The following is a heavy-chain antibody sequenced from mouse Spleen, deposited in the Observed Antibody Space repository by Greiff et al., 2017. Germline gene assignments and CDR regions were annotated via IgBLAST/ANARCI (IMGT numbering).Heavy chain of an antibody. CDR1: GYSFTGYF. D-gene: IGHD3-1*01. Sequence: EVQLQESGPALVKPGASVKISCKASGYSFTGYFMNWVMQSHGTSLEWIGRINPYNGDTFYNQKFKGKATLTVDKSSSTSHMELRSLASEDSAVYYCARVGYGMGAMDYWGQGTSVTVSS. CDR3: ARVGYGMGAMDY. J-gene: IGHJ4*01. V-gene: IGHV1-20*02. CDR2: INPYNGDT.